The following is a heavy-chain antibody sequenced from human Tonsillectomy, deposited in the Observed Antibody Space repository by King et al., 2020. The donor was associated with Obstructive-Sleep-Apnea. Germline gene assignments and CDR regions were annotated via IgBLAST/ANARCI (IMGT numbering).Heavy chain of an antibody. V-gene: IGHV3-30*04. CDR2: ISYDGNTK. J-gene: IGHJ6*02. D-gene: IGHD6-13*01. Sequence: VQLVESGGGVVQPGRSLRLSCVASGFTFSGYAMDWVRQAPGKGLEWVAVISYDGNTKYYADSVKGRFTISRDNSKKTLYLQMNSLRADDTGVYFCAKEPVRLCIAPAVDYYYGMDVWGHGTTVSVSS. CDR1: GFTFSGYA. CDR3: AKEPVRLCIAPAVDYYYGMDV.